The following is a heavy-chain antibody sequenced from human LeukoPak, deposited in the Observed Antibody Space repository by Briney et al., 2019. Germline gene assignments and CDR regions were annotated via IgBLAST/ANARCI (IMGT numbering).Heavy chain of an antibody. D-gene: IGHD2-15*01. V-gene: IGHV4-39*01. J-gene: IGHJ4*02. CDR3: ATLGYCSGGSCRYFDY. CDR1: GGSISSSSYF. Sequence: PSETLSLTHTVSGGSISSSSYFWGWIRQPPGKGLEWIGSIYYSGSTYYNPSLKSRVTISVDASKNQFSLKLSSVTAADTAVYYCATLGYCSGGSCRYFDYWGQGTLVTVSS. CDR2: IYYSGST.